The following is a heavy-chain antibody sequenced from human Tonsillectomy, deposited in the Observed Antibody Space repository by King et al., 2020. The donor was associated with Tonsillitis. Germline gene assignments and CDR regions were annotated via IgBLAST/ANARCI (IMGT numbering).Heavy chain of an antibody. CDR3: ARGSGTAVAHAFDM. CDR2: IWDEGGNK. V-gene: IGHV3-33*08. J-gene: IGHJ3*02. CDR1: GVTFSIYG. D-gene: IGHD6-19*01. Sequence: VQLVEAGGGVVQPGTSQRLSCAASGVTFSIYGMHWVRQAPGTGRGGGAVIWDEGGNKYYADSVKGRFTIYRDNSRNTLFLQMDSRGAEDTAVYYCARGSGTAVAHAFDMWGQGTMVTVSS.